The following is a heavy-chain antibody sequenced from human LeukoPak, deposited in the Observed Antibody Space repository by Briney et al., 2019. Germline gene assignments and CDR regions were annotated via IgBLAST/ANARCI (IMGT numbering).Heavy chain of an antibody. V-gene: IGHV4-59*08. J-gene: IGHJ4*02. CDR2: IYYSGST. D-gene: IGHD3-22*01. CDR1: GDSISSYY. Sequence: SETLSLTCTVSGDSISSYYWSWIRQPPGKGLEWIGYIYYSGSTDYNPSLKSRVTISIDTSKNQFSQKLSSVTAADTAVYYCARRSTYYDSSGYHPYFDYWGQGTLVTVSS. CDR3: ARRSTYYDSSGYHPYFDY.